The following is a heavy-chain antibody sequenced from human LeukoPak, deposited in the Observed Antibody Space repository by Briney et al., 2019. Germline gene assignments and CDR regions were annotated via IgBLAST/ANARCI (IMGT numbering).Heavy chain of an antibody. Sequence: GGSLRLSCAASGFTFSSYSMNWVRQAPGKGLEWVSSISSSSSYIYYADSVKGRFTISRDNAKNSLYLQMNSLRAEDTAVYYCARDPARYSSGWVDYWGQGTLVTVSS. J-gene: IGHJ4*02. CDR3: ARDPARYSSGWVDY. CDR2: ISSSSSYI. V-gene: IGHV3-21*01. CDR1: GFTFSSYS. D-gene: IGHD6-19*01.